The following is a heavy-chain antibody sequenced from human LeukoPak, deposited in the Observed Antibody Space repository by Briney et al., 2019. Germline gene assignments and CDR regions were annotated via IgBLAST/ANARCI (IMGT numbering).Heavy chain of an antibody. J-gene: IGHJ6*04. V-gene: IGHV3-21*01. CDR3: ARDPSSRFYYGMDV. CDR1: GFTFSSYS. CDR2: ISSSSSYI. Sequence: PGGSLRLSCAASGFTFSSYSMNWVRQAPGKGLEWVSSISSSSSYIYYADSVKGRFTISRDNAKNSLYLQMNSLRAEDTAVYYCARDPSSRFYYGMDVWGKGITVTVSS.